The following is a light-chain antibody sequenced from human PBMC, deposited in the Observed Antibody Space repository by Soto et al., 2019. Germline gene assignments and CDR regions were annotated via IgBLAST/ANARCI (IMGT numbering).Light chain of an antibody. CDR1: QGIAPY. CDR2: ATS. Sequence: DVPMTQSPASLSAFVGDSVTITCRASQGIAPYLAWFQQKPGKVPKLLIYATSTLQSGVPSRFSGSGSGTDFTLTINSLQPEDVGTYYCQKYNSAPLTFGGGTKVEIK. V-gene: IGKV1-27*01. CDR3: QKYNSAPLT. J-gene: IGKJ4*01.